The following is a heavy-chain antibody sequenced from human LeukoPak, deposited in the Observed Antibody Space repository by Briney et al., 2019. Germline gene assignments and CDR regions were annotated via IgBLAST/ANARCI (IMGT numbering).Heavy chain of an antibody. CDR1: GFAFSSYG. V-gene: IGHV3-30*02. CDR3: VKDPVASAVAGTNYFDS. CDR2: IRYDGNNK. J-gene: IGHJ4*02. Sequence: GGSLRLSCAASGFAFSSYGIHWVRKAPGKGLEWVAFIRYDGNNKYYADSVKGRLTISRDNSKNTLYLQMNSLRAEDTAVYYCVKDPVASAVAGTNYFDSWGQGTLVTVSS. D-gene: IGHD6-19*01.